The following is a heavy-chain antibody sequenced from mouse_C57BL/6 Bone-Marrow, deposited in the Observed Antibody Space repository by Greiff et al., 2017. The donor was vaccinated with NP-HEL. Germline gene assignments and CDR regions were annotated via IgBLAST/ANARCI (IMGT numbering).Heavy chain of an antibody. CDR2: SYPGSGST. CDR3: ASGGQLRLPFAY. CDR1: GYTFTSYW. D-gene: IGHD3-2*02. V-gene: IGHV1-55*01. J-gene: IGHJ3*01. Sequence: VQLQQPGAELVKPGASVKMSCKASGYTFTSYWITWVKQRPGQGLEWIGDSYPGSGSTNYNEKFKSKATLTVDTSSSTAYMQLSSLTSEDSAVYYCASGGQLRLPFAYWGQGTLVTVSA.